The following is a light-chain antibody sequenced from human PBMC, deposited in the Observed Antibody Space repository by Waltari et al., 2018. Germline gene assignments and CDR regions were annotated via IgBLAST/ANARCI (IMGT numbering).Light chain of an antibody. CDR2: DAS. CDR1: QGSNTD. CDR3: QKYDHLPRT. J-gene: IGKJ4*01. V-gene: IGKV1-33*01. Sequence: FQMTQSPSPLSASVGHRDTFTCPASQGSNTDLSWYQHKPGKAPNRLIYDASKVQKGVPPRFSGSGSVTDCTLTISRLQPEDNATYYCQKYDHLPRTYGGGTKVEIK.